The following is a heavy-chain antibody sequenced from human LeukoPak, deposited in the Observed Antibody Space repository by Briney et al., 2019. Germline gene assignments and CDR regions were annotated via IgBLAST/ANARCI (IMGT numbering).Heavy chain of an antibody. J-gene: IGHJ3*02. CDR3: ARGVNNRDWGGPGI. D-gene: IGHD1-14*01. Sequence: SETLSLTCTVSGGSISSYYWSWIRQPPGKGLEWIGYIYYSGSTNYNPSLKSRVTISVDTSKNQFSLKLSSVTAADTAVYYCARGVNNRDWGGPGIWGQGTMVTVSS. CDR2: IYYSGST. CDR1: GGSISSYY. V-gene: IGHV4-59*01.